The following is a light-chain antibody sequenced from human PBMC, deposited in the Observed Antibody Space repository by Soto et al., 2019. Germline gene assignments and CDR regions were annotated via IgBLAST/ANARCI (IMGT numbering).Light chain of an antibody. CDR3: HQYDYAPLT. CDR2: AAS. CDR1: QSVAKNF. J-gene: IGKJ4*01. V-gene: IGKV3-20*01. Sequence: ETVLTQSPGTLSLSPGERATLSCRASQSVAKNFLAWYQHKAGQAPRLLVYAASSRATGVPGRFSGSGSATHFTLTISRLEPEDFAVYYCHQYDYAPLTFGGGTKVEIK.